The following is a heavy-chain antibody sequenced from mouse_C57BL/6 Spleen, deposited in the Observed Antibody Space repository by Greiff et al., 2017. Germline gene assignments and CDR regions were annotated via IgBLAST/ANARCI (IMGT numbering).Heavy chain of an antibody. V-gene: IGHV14-2*01. D-gene: IGHD2-4*01. CDR3: ARRDDYDEPPYAMDY. CDR2: IDPEDGET. CDR1: GFNIKDYY. Sequence: EVQGVESGAELVKPGASVKLSCTASGFNIKDYYMHWVKQRTEQGLEWIGRIDPEDGETKYAPKFQGKATITADTSSNTAYLQLSSLTSEDTAVYYCARRDDYDEPPYAMDYWGQGTSVTVSS. J-gene: IGHJ4*01.